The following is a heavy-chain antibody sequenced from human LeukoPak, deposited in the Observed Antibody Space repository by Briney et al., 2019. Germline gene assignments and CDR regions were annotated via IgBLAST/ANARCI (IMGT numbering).Heavy chain of an antibody. J-gene: IGHJ5*02. Sequence: QSGGSLRLSCAASGFTFSDYAMHWVRKAPGQGLEWVAVISNDGSSKYYADSVKGRFTISRDNSENTLYLQMSSLRAEDTAVYYCAREPLGYCTSASCPRWFGPRGQGTLVTVSS. CDR1: GFTFSDYA. CDR2: ISNDGSSK. D-gene: IGHD2-15*01. V-gene: IGHV3-30*04. CDR3: AREPLGYCTSASCPRWFGP.